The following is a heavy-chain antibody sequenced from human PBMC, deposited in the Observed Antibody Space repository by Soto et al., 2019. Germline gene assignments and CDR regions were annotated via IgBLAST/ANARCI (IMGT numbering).Heavy chain of an antibody. CDR3: ASINSSGWYRFDY. Sequence: PSETLSLTCAVYGGPFIGYYWSWIRQPPGKGLEWIGEINHSGSTNYNPSLKSRVTLSVDTSKNQFSLKLSSVTAADTAVYYCASINSSGWYRFDYWGQGTLVTVSS. J-gene: IGHJ4*02. CDR2: INHSGST. D-gene: IGHD6-19*01. V-gene: IGHV4-34*01. CDR1: GGPFIGYY.